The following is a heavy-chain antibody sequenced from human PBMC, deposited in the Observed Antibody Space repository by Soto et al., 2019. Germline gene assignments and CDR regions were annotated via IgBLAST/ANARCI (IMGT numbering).Heavy chain of an antibody. CDR1: VAAFNTIT. CDR2: FVPDFGSS. Sequence: QVQLVQSGAEVKKPGSSVRVSCKASVAAFNTITINWVRQAPGQGLEWMGGFVPDFGSSTYAQKFQGRVAITADASTSTFYMELSRLNSEDTALYYCVREDDTTGSYSWFDPWGQGTLVTVSS. J-gene: IGHJ5*02. D-gene: IGHD3-9*01. V-gene: IGHV1-69*01. CDR3: VREDDTTGSYSWFDP.